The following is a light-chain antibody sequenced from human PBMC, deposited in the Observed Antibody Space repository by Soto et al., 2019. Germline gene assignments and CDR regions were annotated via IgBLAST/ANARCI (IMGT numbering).Light chain of an antibody. V-gene: IGKV1-27*01. J-gene: IGKJ1*01. CDR2: AAS. CDR3: QKYNSVPRT. CDR1: QGSNNY. Sequence: DIRMTQSPPSLSASVGDKITITCRARQGSNNYLAWYQQKPGEVPKLLIYAASTLQSGVSSRFSGSGSGTVFTLTINSLQPEDVGSYYCQKYNSVPRTFGQGTKVEI.